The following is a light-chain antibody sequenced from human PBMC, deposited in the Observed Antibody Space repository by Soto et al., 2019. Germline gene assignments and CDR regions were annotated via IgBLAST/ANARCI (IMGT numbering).Light chain of an antibody. CDR1: SSTFANNY. CDR2: RSD. Sequence: QSALTQPPSVSGTPGQRDSISCSGDSSTFANNYVHWYQQVPGAAPKLLIYRSDQRPSGVPERFSGSKSGTSASLTISGLRPEDEAQYYYIAYTGNWNGPVYGGRTKLTAL. V-gene: IGLV1-47*01. J-gene: IGLJ2*01. CDR3: IAYTGNWNGPV.